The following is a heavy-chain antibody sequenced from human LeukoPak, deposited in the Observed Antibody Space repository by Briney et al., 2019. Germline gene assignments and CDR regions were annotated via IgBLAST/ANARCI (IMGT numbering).Heavy chain of an antibody. CDR1: GGSITSGGYC. Sequence: PSETLSLTCTVSGGSITSGGYCWIWIRQHPGKGLEWIGYIYYSGSTYYNPSLKSRVTISVDTSKNQFSLKLSSVTAADTAVYYCARDRADYYILTGYYRRGGCDLGGQGTLVTVSS. J-gene: IGHJ1*01. V-gene: IGHV4-31*03. CDR3: ARDRADYYILTGYYRRGGCDL. CDR2: IYYSGST. D-gene: IGHD3-9*01.